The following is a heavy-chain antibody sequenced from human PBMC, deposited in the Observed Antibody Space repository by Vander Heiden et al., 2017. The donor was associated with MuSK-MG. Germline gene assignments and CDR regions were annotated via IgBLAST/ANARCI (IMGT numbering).Heavy chain of an antibody. D-gene: IGHD2-2*01. J-gene: IGHJ3*02. CDR3: ARGRDCSSTSCYPSAFDI. V-gene: IGHV4-30-2*01. CDR1: GGSISSGGYS. Sequence: QLQLQESGSGLVKPSQTLSLTCAVSGGSISSGGYSWSWIRQPPGKGLEWIGYIYHSGSTYYNPSLKSRVTISVDRSKNQFSLKLSSVTAADTAEYYCARGRDCSSTSCYPSAFDIWGQGTMVTVSS. CDR2: IYHSGST.